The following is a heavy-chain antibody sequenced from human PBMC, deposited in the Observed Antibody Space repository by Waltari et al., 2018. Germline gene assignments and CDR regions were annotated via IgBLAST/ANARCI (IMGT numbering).Heavy chain of an antibody. CDR1: GFTFSSYD. D-gene: IGHD1-26*01. CDR3: ARDATYSGSYAPN. J-gene: IGHJ4*02. Sequence: QVQLVESGGGVVQPGRSLRLSCAASGFTFSSYDMHWVRQAPGKGVSWWAFLSYDVSNKYYSDSVKGRFPISRDNSNNTLYLQMNSLRAEDTAVYYCARDATYSGSYAPNWGQGTLVTVSS. CDR2: LSYDVSNK. V-gene: IGHV3-30-3*01.